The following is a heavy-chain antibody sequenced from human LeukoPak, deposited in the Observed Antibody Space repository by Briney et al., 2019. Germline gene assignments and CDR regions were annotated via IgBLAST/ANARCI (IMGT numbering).Heavy chain of an antibody. V-gene: IGHV3-7*01. CDR2: IKQDGSEK. D-gene: IGHD1-1*01. Sequence: GGSLRLSCAASGFTFSSYWVSWVRQAPGKGLEWVASIKQDGSEKNYVDSVKGRFTVSRDNAKNSLFLQMNSLRAEDTAVFYCARLNDWNFDYWGQGTLVTVFS. CDR1: GFTFSSYW. J-gene: IGHJ4*02. CDR3: ARLNDWNFDY.